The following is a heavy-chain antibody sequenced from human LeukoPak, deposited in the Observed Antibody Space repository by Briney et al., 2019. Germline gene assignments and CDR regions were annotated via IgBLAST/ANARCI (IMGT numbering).Heavy chain of an antibody. CDR2: IYHSGST. D-gene: IGHD2-15*01. Sequence: SETLSLTCTVSGYSISSGYYWGWIRQPPGKGLEWIGSIYHSGSTYYNPSLKSRVTISVDTSKNQVSLKLSSVTAADTAVYYCARDGGYCSGGSCYSNWFDPWGQGTLVTVSS. CDR3: ARDGGYCSGGSCYSNWFDP. CDR1: GYSISSGYY. J-gene: IGHJ5*02. V-gene: IGHV4-38-2*02.